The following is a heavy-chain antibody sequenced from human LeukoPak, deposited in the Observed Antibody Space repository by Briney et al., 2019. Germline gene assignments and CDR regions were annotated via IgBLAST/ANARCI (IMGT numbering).Heavy chain of an antibody. Sequence: SETLSLTCTVSGASITGSYWSWIRQPPGKGLEFIGYIYSTASATYSPSLRSRVTISIDKSKNQFSLRLSSVTAADTSVYYCARDDGSREAGFDYWGQGILVTVSS. D-gene: IGHD3-10*01. J-gene: IGHJ4*02. CDR3: ARDDGSREAGFDY. V-gene: IGHV4-59*01. CDR1: GASITGSY. CDR2: IYSTASA.